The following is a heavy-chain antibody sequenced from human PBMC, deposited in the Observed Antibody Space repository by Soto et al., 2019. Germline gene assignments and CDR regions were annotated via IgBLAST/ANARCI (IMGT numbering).Heavy chain of an antibody. D-gene: IGHD3-10*01. CDR1: GGSISTSY. V-gene: IGHV4-59*01. CDR2: VYNSRTT. Sequence: SETLSLTCTVSGGSISTSYWSWIRQPPGKGLECIGFVYNSRTTNYNPSLRSRVTISVDTSKNQFSLKLSSVTTADTAVHYCARGGEVRGVLRWFDPWGQGTLVTVSS. CDR3: ARGGEVRGVLRWFDP. J-gene: IGHJ5*02.